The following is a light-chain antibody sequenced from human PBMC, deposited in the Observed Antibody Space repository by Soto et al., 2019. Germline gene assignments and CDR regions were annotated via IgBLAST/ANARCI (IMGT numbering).Light chain of an antibody. V-gene: IGLV2-23*01. J-gene: IGLJ2*01. CDR3: CSHSGSVTYVV. CDR1: SSDIGSYNL. CDR2: EAT. Sequence: QSALTQPASVSGSPGQSITIYCTGTSSDIGSYNLVSWYQQHPDKAPKLIIYEATKRPSGISSRFSASKSGNTASLTISGLQPEDDADYYCCSHSGSVTYVVFGGGTKLTVL.